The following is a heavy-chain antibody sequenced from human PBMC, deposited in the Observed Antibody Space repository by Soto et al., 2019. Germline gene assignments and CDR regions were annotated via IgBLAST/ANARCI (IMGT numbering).Heavy chain of an antibody. CDR2: IDVSGTGI. D-gene: IGHD1-26*01. CDR1: GFTFSSFE. CDR3: ARGRAVGIHFCS. V-gene: IGHV3-48*03. J-gene: IGHJ4*02. Sequence: EVQLVESGGDLVQPGGSLRLSCAASGFTFSSFEFNWVRQAPGKGLEWVSYIDVSGTGIYYADSVKGRFTISRDNARKSLYLQMNSLRAEDSAVYYCARGRAVGIHFCSWGQFTLVNVSS.